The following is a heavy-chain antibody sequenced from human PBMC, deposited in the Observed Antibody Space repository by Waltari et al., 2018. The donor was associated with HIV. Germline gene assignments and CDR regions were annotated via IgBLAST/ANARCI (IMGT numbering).Heavy chain of an antibody. J-gene: IGHJ3*02. Sequence: EVPLVASGGGLVQRGGCLRLSCAASGFPFSSYWMSWVRQAPGKGLEWVANIKQDGSEKYYVDSVKGRFTISRDNAKNSLYLQMNSLRAEDTAVYYCARDNWNDGLDIWGQGTMVTVSS. CDR1: GFPFSSYW. D-gene: IGHD1-1*01. CDR2: IKQDGSEK. V-gene: IGHV3-7*01. CDR3: ARDNWNDGLDI.